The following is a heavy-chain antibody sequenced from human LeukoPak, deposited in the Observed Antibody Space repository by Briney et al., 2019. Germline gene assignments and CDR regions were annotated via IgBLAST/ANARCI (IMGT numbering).Heavy chain of an antibody. CDR1: GFTFSSYG. Sequence: PGRSLRLSCAASGFTFSSYGMHWVRQAPGKGLEWVAVIWYDGSNKYYADSVKGRFTISRDNSKNTLYLQMNSLRAEDTAVYYCARDPFSSGGKWYYYGMDVWGQGTTVTVSS. V-gene: IGHV3-33*01. CDR3: ARDPFSSGGKWYYYGMDV. J-gene: IGHJ6*02. D-gene: IGHD6-19*01. CDR2: IWYDGSNK.